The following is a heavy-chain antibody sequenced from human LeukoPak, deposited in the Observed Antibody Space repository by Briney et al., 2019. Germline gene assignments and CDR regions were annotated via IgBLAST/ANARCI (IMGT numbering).Heavy chain of an antibody. CDR2: IYYDGSNI. CDR1: GFTFRSYA. D-gene: IGHD1-1*01. CDR3: ARDWKTNSFDY. Sequence: PGGSLRLSCAASGFTFRSYAMDWVRQAPGKGLEWVAFIYYDGSNIYYADYVKGRFTISRDISKNTLYLQMDSLRAEDTAIYYCARDWKTNSFDYWAREPWSPSPQ. J-gene: IGHJ4*02. V-gene: IGHV3-33*08.